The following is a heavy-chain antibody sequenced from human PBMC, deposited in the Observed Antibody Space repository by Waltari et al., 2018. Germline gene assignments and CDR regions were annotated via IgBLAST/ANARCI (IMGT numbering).Heavy chain of an antibody. CDR2: IKQDGSEK. V-gene: IGHV3-7*01. J-gene: IGHJ4*02. Sequence: EVQLVESGGGLVQPGGSLRLSCAASGFTFSGYWMRWVRQAPGKGLEWVANIKQDGSEKYYVDSVKGRFTISRDNAKNSLYLQMNSLRAEDTAVYYCARGGMYFDYWGQGTLVTVSS. D-gene: IGHD3-16*01. CDR3: ARGGMYFDY. CDR1: GFTFSGYW.